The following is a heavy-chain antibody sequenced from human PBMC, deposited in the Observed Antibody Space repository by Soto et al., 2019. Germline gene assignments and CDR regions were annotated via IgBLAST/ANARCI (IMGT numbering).Heavy chain of an antibody. V-gene: IGHV1-69*13. CDR2: IIPIFGTA. J-gene: IGHJ4*02. D-gene: IGHD4-17*01. CDR3: ARNLKKEYGDYGSDY. Sequence: SVKVSCKASGGTFSSYAISWVRQAPGQGLEWMGGIIPIFGTANYAQKFQGRVTITADESTSTAYMELSSLRSEDTAVYYCARNLKKEYGDYGSDYWGQGTLVTVSS. CDR1: GGTFSSYA.